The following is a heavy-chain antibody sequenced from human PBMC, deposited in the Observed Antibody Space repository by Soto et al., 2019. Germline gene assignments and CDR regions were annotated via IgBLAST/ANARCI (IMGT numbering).Heavy chain of an antibody. J-gene: IGHJ6*02. Sequence: GGSLRLSCAASGFTVSSNYMSWVRQAPGKGLEWVSVIYSGGSTYYADSVKGRFTISRDNSKNTLYLQMNSLRAEDTAVYYCARVSGSYYYGMDVWGQGTTVTVSS. CDR2: IYSGGST. D-gene: IGHD1-26*01. CDR1: GFTVSSNY. CDR3: ARVSGSYYYGMDV. V-gene: IGHV3-53*01.